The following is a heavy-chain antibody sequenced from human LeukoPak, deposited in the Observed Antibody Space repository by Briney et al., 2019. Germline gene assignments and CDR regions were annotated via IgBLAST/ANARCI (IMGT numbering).Heavy chain of an antibody. V-gene: IGHV4-31*03. Sequence: SETLSLTCTVSGGSISSGGYYWSWIRQHPGKGLEWIGYIYYSGSTYHNPSLKSRVTISVDTSKDQFSLKLSSVTAADTAVYYCARDRKVRGVIGFDPWGQGTLVTVSS. CDR1: GGSISSGGYY. CDR2: IYYSGST. J-gene: IGHJ5*02. CDR3: ARDRKVRGVIGFDP. D-gene: IGHD3-10*01.